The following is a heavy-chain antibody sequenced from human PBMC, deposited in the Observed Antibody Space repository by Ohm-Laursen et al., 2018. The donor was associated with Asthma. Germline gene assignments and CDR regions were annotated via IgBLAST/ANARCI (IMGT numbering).Heavy chain of an antibody. J-gene: IGHJ4*02. CDR2: MSYDGSNK. V-gene: IGHV3-30*18. CDR1: GFTFSRYG. Sequence: SLRLSCAASGFTFSRYGMHWVRQAPGKGLEWVAVMSYDGSNKYYADSVKGRFTISRDNSKNTLYLQMKSLRAEDTAVYYCAKDDYYGSGTPGGHFDHWGQGTLVTVSS. CDR3: AKDDYYGSGTPGGHFDH. D-gene: IGHD3-10*01.